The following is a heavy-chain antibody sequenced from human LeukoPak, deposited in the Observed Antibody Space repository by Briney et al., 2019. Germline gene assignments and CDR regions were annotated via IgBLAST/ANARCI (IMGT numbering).Heavy chain of an antibody. D-gene: IGHD5-24*01. V-gene: IGHV6-1*01. CDR3: ARARRDGYTIDY. CDR1: GDSVSSNSAA. CDR2: TYYRTKWYN. J-gene: IGHJ4*02. Sequence: SQTLSLTCAISGDSVSSNSAAWNWIRQSPSRGLEWLGRTYYRTKWYNDYAVSVKSRITITHNTSTNQFSLQLNSVTPEDTAVYYCARARRDGYTIDYWGQGTLVTVSS.